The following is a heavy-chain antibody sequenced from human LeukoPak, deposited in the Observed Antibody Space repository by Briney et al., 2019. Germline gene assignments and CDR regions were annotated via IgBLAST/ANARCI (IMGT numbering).Heavy chain of an antibody. Sequence: GGSLRLSCTASGFTFSSYAMSWVRQAPGKGLEWVANIKQDGSEKYYVDSVKGRFTISRDNAKNSLYLQMNSLRAEDTAVYYCAREFTIFGVVFDYWGQGTLVTVSS. CDR3: AREFTIFGVVFDY. J-gene: IGHJ4*02. D-gene: IGHD3-3*01. V-gene: IGHV3-7*01. CDR1: GFTFSSYA. CDR2: IKQDGSEK.